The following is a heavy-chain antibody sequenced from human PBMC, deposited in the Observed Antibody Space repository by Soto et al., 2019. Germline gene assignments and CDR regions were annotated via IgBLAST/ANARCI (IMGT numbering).Heavy chain of an antibody. CDR2: INGYNGNT. CDR3: ARTTTSIAARRWFDP. V-gene: IGHV1-18*01. CDR1: GYTFTNYV. J-gene: IGHJ5*02. Sequence: QVQLVQSGGEVKKPGASVKVSCKASGYTFTNYVVTWVRQAPGQGREWMGWINGYNGNTNYAQNFQGRVTMSTDTSTSKGYMELRGLRSDDRAVYYCARTTTSIAARRWFDPWGQGTLVTVSS. D-gene: IGHD6-6*01.